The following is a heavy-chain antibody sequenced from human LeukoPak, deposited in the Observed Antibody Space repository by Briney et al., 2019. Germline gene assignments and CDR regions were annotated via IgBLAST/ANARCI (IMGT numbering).Heavy chain of an antibody. D-gene: IGHD6-13*01. CDR3: ARDIAAAGYFDY. Sequence: GGSLRLSCAASGFTVSSNYMSWVRQAPGKGLGWVSVIYSGGSTYYADSVKGRFTISRDNSKNTLYLQMNSLRAEDTAVYYCARDIAAAGYFDYWGQGTLVTVSS. V-gene: IGHV3-53*01. CDR1: GFTVSSNY. CDR2: IYSGGST. J-gene: IGHJ4*02.